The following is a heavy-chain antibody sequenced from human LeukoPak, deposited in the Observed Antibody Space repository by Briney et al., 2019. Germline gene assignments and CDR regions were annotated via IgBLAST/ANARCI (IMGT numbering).Heavy chain of an antibody. CDR2: ISAYNGNT. CDR3: ARETLHYYDSSGYYFQYFQH. D-gene: IGHD3-22*01. Sequence: GASVKVSCKASGYTFTNYGISWVRQAPGQGLEWMGWISAYNGNTNYAQTLQGRVTMTTDTSTSTAYMELRSLRSDDTAVYYCARETLHYYDSSGYYFQYFQHWGQGTLVTVSS. V-gene: IGHV1-18*01. J-gene: IGHJ1*01. CDR1: GYTFTNYG.